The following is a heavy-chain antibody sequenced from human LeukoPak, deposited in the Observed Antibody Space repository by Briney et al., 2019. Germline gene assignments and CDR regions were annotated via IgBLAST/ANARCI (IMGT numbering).Heavy chain of an antibody. CDR3: ARDNLGATGAFDI. J-gene: IGHJ3*02. CDR1: GFTFSSYA. V-gene: IGHV3-30-3*01. CDR2: ISYDGSNK. D-gene: IGHD1-26*01. Sequence: GRSLRLSCAASGFTFSSYAMHWVRQAPGKGLEWVAVISYDGSNKYYADSVKGRFTISRDNSKNTLYLQMNSLRAEDTAVYYCARDNLGATGAFDIWGQGTVVTVSS.